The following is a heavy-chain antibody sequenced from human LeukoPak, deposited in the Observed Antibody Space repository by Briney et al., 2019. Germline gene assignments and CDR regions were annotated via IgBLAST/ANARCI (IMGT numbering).Heavy chain of an antibody. J-gene: IGHJ6*03. Sequence: AGESLKISCKGSGYSFTSYWIGWVRQMPGKGLEWMGIIYPGDSDTRYSPSFQGQVTISADKSISTAYLQWSSLKASDTAMYYCARGSSWYGHYYYYYMDVWGKGTTVTVSS. V-gene: IGHV5-51*01. D-gene: IGHD6-13*01. CDR1: GYSFTSYW. CDR2: IYPGDSDT. CDR3: ARGSSWYGHYYYYYMDV.